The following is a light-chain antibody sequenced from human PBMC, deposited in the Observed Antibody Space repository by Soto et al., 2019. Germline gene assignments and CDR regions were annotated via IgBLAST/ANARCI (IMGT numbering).Light chain of an antibody. J-gene: IGKJ1*01. CDR1: QSVTTY. CDR2: DAS. CDR3: QQRTNWPPWT. V-gene: IGKV3-11*01. Sequence: EIVLTQSPGTLSLSPGVRASLSCRASQSVTTYLAWYQQNPGQAPRLLIYDASNRAAGIPARFSGSGSGTDFTLTISSLEPEDFAVYYCQQRTNWPPWTFGQGTKVDIK.